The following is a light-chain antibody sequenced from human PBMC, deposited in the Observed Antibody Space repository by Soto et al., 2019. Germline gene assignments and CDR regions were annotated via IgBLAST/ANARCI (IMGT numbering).Light chain of an antibody. Sequence: AIRMTQSPSSFSASTGDRVTITCRASQGISSYLAWYQQKPGKAPKLLIYAASTLQSGVPSRFSGSGSETDFTLTISCLQSEDFATYYCQQYYSYPLTFGQGTKLEIK. CDR3: QQYYSYPLT. CDR2: AAS. V-gene: IGKV1-8*01. CDR1: QGISSY. J-gene: IGKJ2*01.